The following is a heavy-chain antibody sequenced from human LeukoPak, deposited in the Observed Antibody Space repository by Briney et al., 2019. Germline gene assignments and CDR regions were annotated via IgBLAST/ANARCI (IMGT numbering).Heavy chain of an antibody. V-gene: IGHV3-7*01. Sequence: PGGSLRLSCVVSGFTFNSYWMSWVRQAPGKGLEWVANIKQDGSEKYYVDSVKGRFTMSRDNAKNSLYLQMNSLRAEDTAVYYCARVQWELRGVGSYFEYWGQGALVTVSS. CDR2: IKQDGSEK. CDR1: GFTFNSYW. J-gene: IGHJ4*02. D-gene: IGHD1-26*01. CDR3: ARVQWELRGVGSYFEY.